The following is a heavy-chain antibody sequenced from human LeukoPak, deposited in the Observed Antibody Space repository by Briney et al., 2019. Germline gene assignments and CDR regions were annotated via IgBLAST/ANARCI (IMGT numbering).Heavy chain of an antibody. D-gene: IGHD2-2*01. CDR2: ISANAGTI. J-gene: IGHJ3*02. V-gene: IGHV3-23*01. CDR3: AKNIVVVPAALDAFDI. Sequence: SGGSLRLSCAASGFTFSSYAMSWVRQAPGKGLEWVSSISANAGTIHHADSVKGRFTISRDNSRNTLFLQMNSLRADDTAVYYCAKNIVVVPAALDAFDIWGQGTMVTVSS. CDR1: GFTFSSYA.